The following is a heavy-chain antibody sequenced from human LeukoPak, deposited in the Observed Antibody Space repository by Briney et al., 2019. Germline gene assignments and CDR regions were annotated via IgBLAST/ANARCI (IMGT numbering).Heavy chain of an antibody. V-gene: IGHV3-49*04. CDR1: GFNFGDYN. D-gene: IGHD2-2*02. J-gene: IGHJ4*02. Sequence: GGSLRLSCTASGFNFGDYNMNWVRQAPGKGLEWVGYIRAKTHDGTADYAASVKSRFTISRDDSKSIAYLQMTGLDSEDTAVYYCTRGQLYPYGLEFDFWGQGTLVTVSS. CDR2: IRAKTHDGTA. CDR3: TRGQLYPYGLEFDF.